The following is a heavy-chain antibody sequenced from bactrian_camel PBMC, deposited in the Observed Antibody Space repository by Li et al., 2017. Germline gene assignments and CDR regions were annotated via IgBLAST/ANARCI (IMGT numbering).Heavy chain of an antibody. D-gene: IGHD5*01. CDR3: AGCTLLGSRARSLVDTDYTY. CDR2: IDPDGST. CDR1: AYLFSACS. J-gene: IGHJ4*01. Sequence: HVQLVESGGGSVQAGGSLRLSCVASAYLFSACSMAWFRQYPGEQREGVAVIDPDGSTAYADIVKGRFTISKNNAANTVYLQMDTLRPEETAMYYCAGCTLLGSRARSLVDTDYTYWGQGTQVTVS. V-gene: IGHV3S53*01.